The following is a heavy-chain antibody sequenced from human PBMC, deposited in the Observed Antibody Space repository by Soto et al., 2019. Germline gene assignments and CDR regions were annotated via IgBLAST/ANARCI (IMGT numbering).Heavy chain of an antibody. CDR2: INPNSGGT. Sequence: ASVKVSCKASGYTFTGYYMHWVRQAPGQGLEWMGWINPNSGGTNYAQKFQGWVTMTRDTSISTAYMELSRPRSDDTAVYYCAREGISSSSQSYYYYGMDVWGQGTTVTVSS. D-gene: IGHD6-6*01. J-gene: IGHJ6*02. CDR3: AREGISSSSQSYYYYGMDV. V-gene: IGHV1-2*04. CDR1: GYTFTGYY.